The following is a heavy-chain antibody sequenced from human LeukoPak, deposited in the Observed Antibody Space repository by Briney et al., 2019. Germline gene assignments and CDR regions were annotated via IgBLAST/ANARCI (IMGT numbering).Heavy chain of an antibody. V-gene: IGHV3-23*01. Sequence: GGSLRLSCVASGFTFGKYWMSWVRQAPGKGLEWVSAISGSGGSTYYADSVKGRFTISRDNSKNTLFLQMNSLRAEDTAIYYCAKYGPQDSGSSHFDYWGQGALVTVSS. CDR3: AKYGPQDSGSSHFDY. CDR1: GFTFGKYW. CDR2: ISGSGGST. D-gene: IGHD1-26*01. J-gene: IGHJ4*02.